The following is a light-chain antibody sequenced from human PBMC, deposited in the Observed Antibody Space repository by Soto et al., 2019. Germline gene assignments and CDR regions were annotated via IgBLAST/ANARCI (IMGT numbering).Light chain of an antibody. J-gene: IGKJ2*01. CDR1: QRVSSNY. CDR3: QQYDSSPYT. CDR2: GAS. V-gene: IGKV3-20*01. Sequence: IALTQSPGTLSLSPGERATLSCRASQRVSSNYVAWYQHKPGQAPRLLIHGASIRATGIPDRFSGSGSGTDFTLTISRLEPEDFAVYYCQQYDSSPYTFGQGTKLEIK.